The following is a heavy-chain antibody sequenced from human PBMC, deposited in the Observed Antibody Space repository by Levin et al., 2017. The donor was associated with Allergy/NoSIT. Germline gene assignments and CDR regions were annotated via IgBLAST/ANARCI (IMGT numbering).Heavy chain of an antibody. J-gene: IGHJ6*02. CDR1: GFTFSSYG. D-gene: IGHD3-10*01. V-gene: IGHV3-30*18. Sequence: GGSLRLSCAASGFTFSSYGMHWVRQAPGKGLEWVAVISYDGSNKYYTDSVKGRFTISRDNSKNTLYLQMNSLRPEDTAVYYCAKDRTYYYGSGSSTYYQYCMDVWGQGTTVTVSS. CDR3: AKDRTYYYGSGSSTYYQYCMDV. CDR2: ISYDGSNK.